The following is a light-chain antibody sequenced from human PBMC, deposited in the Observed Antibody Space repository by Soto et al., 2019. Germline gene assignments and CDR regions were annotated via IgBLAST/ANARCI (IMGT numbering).Light chain of an antibody. J-gene: IGKJ2*01. CDR2: DAS. CDR1: QSVSSY. V-gene: IGKV3-11*01. Sequence: EIVLTQSPATLSLSPGERATLSCSASQSVSSYLAWYQQKPGQAPRLLIYDASNRATGIPARFSGSGSGTDFTLTISGLEPEDFAVYYCQQRSNGYTFGQGTKVDIK. CDR3: QQRSNGYT.